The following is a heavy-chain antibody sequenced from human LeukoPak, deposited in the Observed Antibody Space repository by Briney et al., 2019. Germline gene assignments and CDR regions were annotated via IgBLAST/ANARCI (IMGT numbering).Heavy chain of an antibody. CDR2: IYYSGST. V-gene: IGHV4-61*01. Sequence: PSETLSLTCTVSGGSISSSSYYWSWIRQPPGKGLEWIGYIYYSGSTNYNPSLKSRVTISVDTSKNQFSLKLSSVTAADTAVYYCASSDYVWGSYPPPDYWGQGTLVTVSS. D-gene: IGHD3-16*02. J-gene: IGHJ4*02. CDR1: GGSISSSSYY. CDR3: ASSDYVWGSYPPPDY.